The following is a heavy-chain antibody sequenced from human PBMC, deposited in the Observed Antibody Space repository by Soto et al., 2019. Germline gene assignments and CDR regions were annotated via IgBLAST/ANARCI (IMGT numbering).Heavy chain of an antibody. D-gene: IGHD3-22*01. Sequence: VSLLLSCAASGCSFNNHAMTWVRQAPGKGLEWVSGISGSGSTTHYADSVKGRFTISRDNSKDTLYLQMNSLRAEDTAVYYCAKDLVTPTMVVVGDLDFWCLGIMVTV. V-gene: IGHV3-23*01. CDR2: ISGSGSTT. CDR3: AKDLVTPTMVVVGDLDF. J-gene: IGHJ3*01. CDR1: GCSFNNHA.